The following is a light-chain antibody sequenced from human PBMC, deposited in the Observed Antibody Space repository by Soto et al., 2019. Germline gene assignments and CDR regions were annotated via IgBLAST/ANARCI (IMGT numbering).Light chain of an antibody. CDR1: QSLSSSY. Sequence: EIVLTQSPGTLSLSPGERATLSYRASQSLSSSYLAWYQQKPGQAPRLLIYGASSRATGIPDRFSGSGSGTDFTLTISRLEPEDFAMYYCQQYGSSPRTFGQGTKVEIK. V-gene: IGKV3-20*01. CDR3: QQYGSSPRT. CDR2: GAS. J-gene: IGKJ1*01.